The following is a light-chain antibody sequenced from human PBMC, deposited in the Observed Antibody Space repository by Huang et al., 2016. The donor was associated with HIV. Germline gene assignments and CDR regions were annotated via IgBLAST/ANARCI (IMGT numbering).Light chain of an antibody. V-gene: IGKV3-20*01. CDR1: QRRGSSY. J-gene: IGKJ2*01. CDR3: QQYDSSLYT. Sequence: EIVLTQSPDTLSLSPGERATLSCRASQRRGSSYMAWYQQKPGQAPRLRIYGAFNRAPGIPDRFSVSGSGTEFTLTISRLEPEDVAVYYCQQYDSSLYTFGQGTKLEIK. CDR2: GAF.